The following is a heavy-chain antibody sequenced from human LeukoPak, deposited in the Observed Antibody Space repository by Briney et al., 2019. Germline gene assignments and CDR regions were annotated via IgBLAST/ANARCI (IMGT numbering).Heavy chain of an antibody. J-gene: IGHJ5*02. CDR2: ISGGGGST. Sequence: GGSLRLSCAASGFTFNSYGMSWVRQAPGKGLEWVSGISGGGGSTYYADSVKGRFTISRDNSKDTLYLQMNSPRAEDTAVYYCAKDRGDYTNWFDPWGQGTLVTVSS. CDR1: GFTFNSYG. V-gene: IGHV3-23*01. CDR3: AKDRGDYTNWFDP. D-gene: IGHD4-17*01.